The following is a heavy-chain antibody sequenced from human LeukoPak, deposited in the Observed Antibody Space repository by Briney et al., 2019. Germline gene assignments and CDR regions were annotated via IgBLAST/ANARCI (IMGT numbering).Heavy chain of an antibody. CDR2: ISGSGGST. CDR3: AKALGELSFIIDY. J-gene: IGHJ4*02. D-gene: IGHD3-16*02. CDR1: GFTFSSYA. V-gene: IGHV3-23*01. Sequence: GGSLRLSCAASGFTFSSYAMSWVRQAPGKGLEWVSAISGSGGSTYYADSVKGRFTIPRDTSKNTLYLQMNSLRAEDTALYYCAKALGELSFIIDYWGQGTLVTVSS.